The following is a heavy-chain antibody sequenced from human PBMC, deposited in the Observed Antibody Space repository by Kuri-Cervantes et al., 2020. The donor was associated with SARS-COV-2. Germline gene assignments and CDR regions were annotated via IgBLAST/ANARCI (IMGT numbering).Heavy chain of an antibody. V-gene: IGHV4-38-2*01. CDR3: AMSSDWNPLWYFDL. CDR1: GYPISSGYN. Sequence: GSLRLSCGVSGYPISSGYNWGWIRQPPGKGLEWIGSIYHTGTTSYKSSLKSRVTISADTSKNQFSLNLKSVTAADMAIYYCAMSSDWNPLWYFDLWGRGTLVTVSS. J-gene: IGHJ2*01. CDR2: IYHTGTT. D-gene: IGHD2-21*01.